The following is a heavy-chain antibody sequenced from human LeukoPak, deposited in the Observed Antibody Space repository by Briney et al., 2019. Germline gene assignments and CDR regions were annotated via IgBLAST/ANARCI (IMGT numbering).Heavy chain of an antibody. D-gene: IGHD5-12*01. J-gene: IGHJ4*02. CDR2: IFHTGST. CDR3: ARAGYSGFDFNFDY. CDR1: GASVTIGGHY. V-gene: IGHV4-31*03. Sequence: PSETLSLTCTVSGASVTIGGHYWSWIRQHPGKGLEWIGYIFHTGSTYYNPSLKSRISMSLDTSKNQFYLKLSSVTAADTAVYYCARAGYSGFDFNFDYWGQGTLVTVSS.